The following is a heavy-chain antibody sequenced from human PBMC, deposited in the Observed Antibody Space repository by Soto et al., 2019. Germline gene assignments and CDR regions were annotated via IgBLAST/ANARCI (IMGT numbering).Heavy chain of an antibody. Sequence: GGSLRLSCAVSGFIFSRYIMNWVRQAPGKGLEWVSSIGTRGSYIYDTDSVKGRFTISRDNTKDSLYLQMNSLRADDTAIYYCARGSAFIGLDYWGQGTPVTVSS. D-gene: IGHD1-26*01. CDR1: GFIFSRYI. V-gene: IGHV3-21*01. CDR3: ARGSAFIGLDY. J-gene: IGHJ4*02. CDR2: IGTRGSYI.